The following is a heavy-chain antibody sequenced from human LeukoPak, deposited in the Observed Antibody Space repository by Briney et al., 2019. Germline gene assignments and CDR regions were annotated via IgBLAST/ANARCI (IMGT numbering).Heavy chain of an antibody. D-gene: IGHD2-21*01. CDR1: GFTFSTYA. J-gene: IGHJ4*02. Sequence: GGSLRLSCAASGFTFSTYAMHWVRQAPGKGLEWVAVISFDGSNKDYADSVKGRATISRDNSKNTLYLQMNSLRAEDTAIYYCARDLRVISFDNWGQGTLVSVSS. CDR2: ISFDGSNK. V-gene: IGHV3-30*04. CDR3: ARDLRVISFDN.